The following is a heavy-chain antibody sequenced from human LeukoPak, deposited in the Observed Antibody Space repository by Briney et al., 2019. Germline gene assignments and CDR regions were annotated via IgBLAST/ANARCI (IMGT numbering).Heavy chain of an antibody. CDR3: TGVSRSSWYDY. CDR1: GFTFSNAW. D-gene: IGHD6-13*01. CDR2: IKSKTDGGTP. Sequence: SGGSLRLSCAASGFTFSNAWMSWVRQAPGKGLEWVGRIKSKTDGGTPDYAAPVKGRFTISRDDSKNTLYLQMNSLKTEDTAVYYCTGVSRSSWYDYWGQGTLVTVSS. J-gene: IGHJ4*02. V-gene: IGHV3-15*01.